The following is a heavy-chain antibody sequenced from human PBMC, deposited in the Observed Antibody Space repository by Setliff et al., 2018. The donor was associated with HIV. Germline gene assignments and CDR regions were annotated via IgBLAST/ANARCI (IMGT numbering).Heavy chain of an antibody. V-gene: IGHV3-15*01. CDR3: SADTEDSLNLYNCDY. J-gene: IGHJ4*02. CDR1: GVSVSDVW. D-gene: IGHD3-22*01. CDR2: IRRNFDGGAT. Sequence: GSLRLSCAASGVSVSDVWMSWVRQAPGKGLTWVGHIRRNFDGGATDYAAPVKGRFTISRDDSHNTLFLQMNSLTTEDTAVYYCSADTEDSLNLYNCDYWGPGIQVTVS.